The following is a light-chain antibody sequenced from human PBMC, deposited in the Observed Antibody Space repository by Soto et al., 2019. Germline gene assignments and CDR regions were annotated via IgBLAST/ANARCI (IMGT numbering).Light chain of an antibody. CDR2: EAS. Sequence: DIQMTQSPSSLSASVGDRVTITCRASQDISDYLAWYQQKPGKAPNLLIYEASTLQSGVPSRFSGSGSGTDFTLTISSLQPEDCAIYFCQQANSFPITFGQGTRLENK. V-gene: IGKV1-12*01. CDR1: QDISDY. CDR3: QQANSFPIT. J-gene: IGKJ5*01.